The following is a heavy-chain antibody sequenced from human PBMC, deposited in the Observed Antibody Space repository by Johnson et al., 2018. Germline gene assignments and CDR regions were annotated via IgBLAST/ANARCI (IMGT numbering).Heavy chain of an antibody. V-gene: IGHV3-23*04. CDR3: AKMPDSSGSYNNYYYYYMDV. J-gene: IGHJ6*03. CDR1: GFTFSSYA. D-gene: IGHD3-22*01. CDR2: LSGSGGST. Sequence: VQLVESGGGLVQPGGSLRLSCAASGFTFSSYAMSWVRQAPGKGLEWVSSLSGSGGSTYYADSVKGRFTISRDNSKNTLYLQMNRQRAEDTAVYSCAKMPDSSGSYNNYYYYYMDVWGKGTTVTVSS.